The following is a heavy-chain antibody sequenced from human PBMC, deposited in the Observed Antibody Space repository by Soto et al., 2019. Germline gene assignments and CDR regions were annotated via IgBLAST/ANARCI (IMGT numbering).Heavy chain of an antibody. CDR3: ARSAGFFWCGFYSRYHMDV. V-gene: IGHV3-21*01. Sequence: GGSLRLSCAASGFSFSSYAMNWVRQAPGKGLEWISSITTSGHNIYYADSVKGRFTISRDNARNSLYLQMDSLRAEDTAVYFCARSAGFFWCGFYSRYHMDVSSKGSAVTVS. D-gene: IGHD3-3*01. CDR1: GFSFSSYA. J-gene: IGHJ6*03. CDR2: ITTSGHNI.